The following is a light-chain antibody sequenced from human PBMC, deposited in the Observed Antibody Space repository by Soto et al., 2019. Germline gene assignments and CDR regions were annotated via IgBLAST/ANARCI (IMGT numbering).Light chain of an antibody. CDR1: QSLLHSHGYNY. Sequence: EMTQFPISLPVPPGEPASISCKSSQSLLHSHGYNYMDWFVQKPGQPPKLLSYWASARESGVPDRFSGSGSGTDFTLTISSRQHEDFATYYCQQTYSPPLTVGGGTKVDI. CDR3: QQTYSPPLT. J-gene: IGKJ4*01. V-gene: IGKV2-28*01. CDR2: WAS.